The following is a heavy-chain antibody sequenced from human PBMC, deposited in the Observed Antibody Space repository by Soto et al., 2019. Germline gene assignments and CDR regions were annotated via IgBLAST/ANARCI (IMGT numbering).Heavy chain of an antibody. CDR3: AKNAPTVTYPFDY. V-gene: IGHV3-74*01. J-gene: IGHJ4*02. CDR2: INSDGSST. Sequence: GGSLRLSCAASGFTFSSYWMHWVRQAPGKGLVWVSRINSDGSSTSYADSVKGRFTISRDNAKNTLYLQMNSLRAEDTAVYYCAKNAPTVTYPFDYWGQGTLVTVSS. D-gene: IGHD4-4*01. CDR1: GFTFSSYW.